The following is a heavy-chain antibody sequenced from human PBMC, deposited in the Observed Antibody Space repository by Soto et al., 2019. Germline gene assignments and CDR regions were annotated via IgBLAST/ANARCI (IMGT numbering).Heavy chain of an antibody. CDR3: AGRTGYCNNTSCVYYFDY. V-gene: IGHV4-59*01. CDR2: IYYSGST. J-gene: IGHJ4*02. D-gene: IGHD2-2*03. Sequence: QVQLQESGPGLVKPSETLSLTCTVSGGSISSYYWSWIRQPPGQGLEWIGYIYYSGSTNYNPSLKTRVTISVDTSKNPFSLKLSSVTAEDTAAYYCAGRTGYCNNTSCVYYFDYGGQGTLVTVSS. CDR1: GGSISSYY.